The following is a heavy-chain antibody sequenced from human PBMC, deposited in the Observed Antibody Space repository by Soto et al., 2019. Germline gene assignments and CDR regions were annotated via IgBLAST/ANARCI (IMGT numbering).Heavy chain of an antibody. D-gene: IGHD3-3*01. Sequence: ASVKVSCKASGYTFSSSDINGVRQATGQGLEWMGWMNPNSGNTGYAQKFQGRVTMTRNTSISTAYMELSSLRSEDTAVYYCARPNYDFWSGYPLGVWGKGTTVTVSS. CDR1: GYTFSSSD. V-gene: IGHV1-8*01. J-gene: IGHJ6*04. CDR3: ARPNYDFWSGYPLGV. CDR2: MNPNSGNT.